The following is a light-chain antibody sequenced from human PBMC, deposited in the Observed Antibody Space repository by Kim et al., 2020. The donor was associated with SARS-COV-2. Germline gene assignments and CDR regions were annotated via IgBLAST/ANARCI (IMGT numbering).Light chain of an antibody. V-gene: IGLV2-8*01. CDR2: EVS. J-gene: IGLJ3*02. CDR3: SSYAGSNNVV. CDR1: SSNVGNDNF. Sequence: QSALTQPPSASGSPGQSVTISCTGTSSNVGNDNFVSWYQQHPGKAPKLMIYEVSKRPSVVPDRFSGSKSGNTASLTVSGLQTEDEANYYCSSYAGSNNVVFGGGTQLTVL.